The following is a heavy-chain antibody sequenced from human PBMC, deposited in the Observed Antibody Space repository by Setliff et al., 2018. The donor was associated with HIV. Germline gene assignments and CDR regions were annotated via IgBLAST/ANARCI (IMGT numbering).Heavy chain of an antibody. J-gene: IGHJ4*02. CDR2: IYYSGST. CDR1: GGSISSSSYY. Sequence: PSETLSLTCTVSGGSISSSSYYWGWIRQPPGKGLEWIGSIYYSGSTKYHASLKSRVTISIDTSKNQISLKLSSVTAADTAVYYCARGLNYYGSGSYLPLGYWGQGTLVTVSS. V-gene: IGHV4-39*07. D-gene: IGHD3-10*01. CDR3: ARGLNYYGSGSYLPLGY.